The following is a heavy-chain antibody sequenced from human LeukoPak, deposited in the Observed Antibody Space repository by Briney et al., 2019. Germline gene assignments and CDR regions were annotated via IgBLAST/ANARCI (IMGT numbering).Heavy chain of an antibody. Sequence: PGGSLRLSCAASGFIFDDYAMHWVRQTPGKGLEWVSGISWNSDSIVYADSVKGRFTISRDNAKNSLYLQMNSLRSEDMALYYCVKDKTDFWGGYFDYWGQGTLVTVSS. CDR2: ISWNSDSI. D-gene: IGHD3-3*01. V-gene: IGHV3-9*03. J-gene: IGHJ4*02. CDR3: VKDKTDFWGGYFDY. CDR1: GFIFDDYA.